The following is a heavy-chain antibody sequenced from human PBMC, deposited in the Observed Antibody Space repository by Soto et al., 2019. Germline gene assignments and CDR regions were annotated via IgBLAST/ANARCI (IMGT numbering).Heavy chain of an antibody. V-gene: IGHV1-3*01. CDR1: GYTFTSYA. J-gene: IGHJ5*02. Sequence: ASVKVSCKASGYTFTSYAMHWVRQAPGQRLEWMGWINAGNGNTKYSQKFQGRVTITRDTSASTAYMELSSLRSENTAVYYCARSLVVPATFGFDPWGHGTLVTVSS. CDR3: ARSLVVPATFGFDP. D-gene: IGHD2-2*01. CDR2: INAGNGNT.